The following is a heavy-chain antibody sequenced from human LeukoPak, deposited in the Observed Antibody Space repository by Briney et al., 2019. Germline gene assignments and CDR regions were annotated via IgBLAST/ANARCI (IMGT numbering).Heavy chain of an antibody. Sequence: GESLKISCNGSEYXFATYWIGWVRQMPGQGLEWMGIIFPGDSDTRYSPSFQGQVTISADKSISTAYLQWSSLKASDTAVYYSARQYSSGGNCYFDYWGQGPLVTVSS. CDR1: EYXFATYW. D-gene: IGHD2-15*01. J-gene: IGHJ4*02. CDR2: IFPGDSDT. CDR3: ARQYSSGGNCYFDY. V-gene: IGHV5-51*01.